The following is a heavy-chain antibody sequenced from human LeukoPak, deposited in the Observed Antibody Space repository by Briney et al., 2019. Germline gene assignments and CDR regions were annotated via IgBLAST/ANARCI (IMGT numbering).Heavy chain of an antibody. Sequence: ASVTVSCKASGGTFSSYAISWVRQAPGQGLEWMGGIIPIFGTANYAQKFQGRVTITTDESTSTAYMELSSLRSEDTAVYYCAREAPAYYYDSGGYPGNYYFDYWGQGTLVTVSS. CDR1: GGTFSSYA. J-gene: IGHJ4*02. CDR3: AREAPAYYYDSGGYPGNYYFDY. D-gene: IGHD3-22*01. CDR2: IIPIFGTA. V-gene: IGHV1-69*05.